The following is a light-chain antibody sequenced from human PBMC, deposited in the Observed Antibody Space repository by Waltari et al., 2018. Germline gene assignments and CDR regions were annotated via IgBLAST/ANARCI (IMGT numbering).Light chain of an antibody. Sequence: QSVLTQPPSASGTPGQRVTISCSGSSSNIGSNTVNWYQQFPGTAPKLLIYSNDQRPSGVPDRFSGSKSGTSASLAISGLQSEDEADYYCAAWDDSLNVLVFGGGTKLTVL. CDR3: AAWDDSLNVLV. V-gene: IGLV1-44*01. CDR1: SSNIGSNT. CDR2: SND. J-gene: IGLJ2*01.